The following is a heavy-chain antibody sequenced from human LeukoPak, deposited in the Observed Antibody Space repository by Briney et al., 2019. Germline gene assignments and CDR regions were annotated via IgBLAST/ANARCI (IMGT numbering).Heavy chain of an antibody. CDR3: TTYDFWSGPPDY. V-gene: IGHV3-15*01. D-gene: IGHD3-3*01. J-gene: IGHJ4*02. Sequence: GGSLRLSCAASGFTFNNAWMSWVRQAPGKGLEWVGRIKSKTDGGTTDYAAPVKGRFTISRDDSKNTLFLQMNSLKTEDTAVYYCTTYDFWSGPPDYWGQGTLVTVSS. CDR1: GFTFNNAW. CDR2: IKSKTDGGTT.